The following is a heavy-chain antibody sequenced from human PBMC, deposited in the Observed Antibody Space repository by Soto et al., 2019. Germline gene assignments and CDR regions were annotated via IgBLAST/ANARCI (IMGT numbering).Heavy chain of an antibody. CDR3: ARDFTVGGSGY. J-gene: IGHJ4*02. CDR1: GFTFSSYA. D-gene: IGHD3-16*01. CDR2: ISYDGSNK. Sequence: GGSLRLSCAASGFTFSSYAMHWVRQAPGKGLEWVAVISYDGSNKYYADSVKGRFTISRDNSKNTLYLQMNSLRAEDTAVYYCARDFTVGGSGYWGQGTLVTAPQ. V-gene: IGHV3-30-3*01.